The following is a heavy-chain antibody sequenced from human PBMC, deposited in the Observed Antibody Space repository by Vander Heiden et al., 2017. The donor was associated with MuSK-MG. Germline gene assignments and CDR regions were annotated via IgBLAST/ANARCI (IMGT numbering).Heavy chain of an antibody. J-gene: IGHJ5*02. Sequence: EVQLLESGGGLVQPGGSLRLSCAASGFPFSSDAMSWVRQAPGKGLEWVSAISGSGGSTYYADSVKGRFTISRDNSKNTLYLQMNSLRAEDTAVYYCARAYYYGSGSPNWFDPWGQGTLVTVSS. V-gene: IGHV3-23*01. CDR3: ARAYYYGSGSPNWFDP. CDR1: GFPFSSDA. D-gene: IGHD3-10*01. CDR2: ISGSGGST.